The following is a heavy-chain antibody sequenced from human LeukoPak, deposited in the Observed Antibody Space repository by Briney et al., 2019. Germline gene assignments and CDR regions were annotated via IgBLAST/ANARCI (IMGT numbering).Heavy chain of an antibody. CDR2: INHSGST. J-gene: IGHJ4*02. Sequence: SETLSLTCAVYGGSFSGYYWSWIRQPPGKGLEWIGEINHSGSTNSNPPLKSRVTISVDTSKNQFSLKLSSVTAADTAVYYCARDSYREYCSGGSCFGSFDYWGQGTLVTVSS. V-gene: IGHV4-34*01. CDR3: ARDSYREYCSGGSCFGSFDY. CDR1: GGSFSGYY. D-gene: IGHD2-15*01.